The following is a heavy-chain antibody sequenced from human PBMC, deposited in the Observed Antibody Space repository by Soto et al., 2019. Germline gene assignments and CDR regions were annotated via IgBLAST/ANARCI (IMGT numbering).Heavy chain of an antibody. CDR3: VKGGYKTGWPPFDH. D-gene: IGHD6-19*01. V-gene: IGHV3-30*18. CDR1: RFRFSAYG. CDR2: ISDDGKTQ. J-gene: IGHJ4*01. Sequence: QVKLLESGGAVVQSGRSLRLSCTASRFRFSAYGMHWVRQAPGKGLEWVALISDDGKTQFFTDSVEGRFTISRDNSRNTLYLQMNSLRPEDTAVYYCVKGGYKTGWPPFDHWGHGTRVTVSS.